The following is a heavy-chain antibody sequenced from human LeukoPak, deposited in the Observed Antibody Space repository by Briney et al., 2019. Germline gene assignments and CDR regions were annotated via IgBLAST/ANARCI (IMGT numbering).Heavy chain of an antibody. D-gene: IGHD3-22*01. V-gene: IGHV1-2*02. J-gene: IGHJ5*02. Sequence: GASVKVSCKASGYTFTGYYMHWVRQAPGQGLEWMGWINPNSGGTNYAQKFQGRVTMTRDTSISTAYMELSRLRSDDTAVYYCARGNPYYYDSSGNNWFDPWGQGTLVTVSS. CDR2: INPNSGGT. CDR1: GYTFTGYY. CDR3: ARGNPYYYDSSGNNWFDP.